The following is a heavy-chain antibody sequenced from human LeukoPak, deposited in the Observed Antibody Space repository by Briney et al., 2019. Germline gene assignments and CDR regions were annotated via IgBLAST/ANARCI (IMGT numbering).Heavy chain of an antibody. CDR2: IYTSGST. CDR3: AKKSLGISGRYYLDY. V-gene: IGHV4-4*07. D-gene: IGHD1-26*01. Sequence: TSETLSLTCTVSGGSISSYYWSWIRQPAGKGLEWIGRIYTSGSTNYNPSLKSRVTMSVDTSKNQFSLKLSPVTAADTAVYYCAKKSLGISGRYYLDYWGQGTLVTVSS. J-gene: IGHJ4*02. CDR1: GGSISSYY.